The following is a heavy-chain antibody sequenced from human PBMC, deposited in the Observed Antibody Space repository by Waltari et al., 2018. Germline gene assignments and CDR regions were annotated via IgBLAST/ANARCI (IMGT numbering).Heavy chain of an antibody. D-gene: IGHD6-13*01. CDR3: ARGIAAAAYYFDY. J-gene: IGHJ4*02. CDR1: GGSISSYY. CDR2: IYYSGST. Sequence: QVQLQESGPGLVKPSETLSLTCTVSGGSISSYYWSWIRQPPGKGLEWIGYIYYSGSTNYNPSLKSRVTISVDTSKNQFSLKLSSVTAADTAVYYWARGIAAAAYYFDYWGQGTLVIVSS. V-gene: IGHV4-59*01.